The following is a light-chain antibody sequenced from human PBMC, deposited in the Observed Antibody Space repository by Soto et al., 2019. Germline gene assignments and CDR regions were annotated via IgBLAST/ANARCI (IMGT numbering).Light chain of an antibody. Sequence: QSVLTQPPSASGTPGQRVTISCSGSSCNNGTNVVNWYQQLPGTAPKFVIYSINQRPSGVPDRFSGSKSGTSASLAISGLQSEDEADYYCAAWDDSLKGPVFGGGTKLTVL. V-gene: IGLV1-44*01. J-gene: IGLJ2*01. CDR2: SIN. CDR1: SCNNGTNV. CDR3: AAWDDSLKGPV.